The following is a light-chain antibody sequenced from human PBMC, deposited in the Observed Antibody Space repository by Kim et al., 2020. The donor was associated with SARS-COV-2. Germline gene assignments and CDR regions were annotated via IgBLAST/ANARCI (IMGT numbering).Light chain of an antibody. CDR2: AAS. J-gene: IGKJ3*01. CDR1: QGISSY. Sequence: AIRMTQSPSSFSASTGDRVTITCRASQGISSYLAWYQQKPGKAPKLLIYAASPLQSGPPSRVRGSGSGTNFTLTINCLQSEGFATFYFQQYYSYTLTFGPGTKVDIK. V-gene: IGKV1-8*01. CDR3: QQYYSYTLT.